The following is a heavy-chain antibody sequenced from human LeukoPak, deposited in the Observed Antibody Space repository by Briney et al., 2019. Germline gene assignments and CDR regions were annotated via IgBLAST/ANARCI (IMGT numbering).Heavy chain of an antibody. CDR1: GGSFSGYY. V-gene: IGHV4-34*01. J-gene: IGHJ4*02. CDR2: INHSGST. Sequence: SETLSLTCAVYGGSFSGYYWSWIRQPPGKGVEWIGEINHSGSTNYNPSLKSRVTISVDTSKNRFSLQLSSVTAADTAVYFCAREGGCTTGSCYYFDSWGLGTLVTVSS. CDR3: AREGGCTTGSCYYFDS. D-gene: IGHD2-8*01.